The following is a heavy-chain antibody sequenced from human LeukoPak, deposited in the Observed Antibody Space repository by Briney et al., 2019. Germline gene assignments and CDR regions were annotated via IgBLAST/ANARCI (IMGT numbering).Heavy chain of an antibody. J-gene: IGHJ4*02. CDR1: GFTFSSYS. V-gene: IGHV3-21*01. CDR2: ISSSSSYT. Sequence: PGGSLRLSCAASGFTFSSYSMNWVRQAPGKGLEWVSSISSSSSYTYYADSVKGRFTISRDNAKNSLYLQMNSLRAEDTAVYYCAITPVVPAAMVDYWGQGTLVTVSS. D-gene: IGHD2-2*01. CDR3: AITPVVPAAMVDY.